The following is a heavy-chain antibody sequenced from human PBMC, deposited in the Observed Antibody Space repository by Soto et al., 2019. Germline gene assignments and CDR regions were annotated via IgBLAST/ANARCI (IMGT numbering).Heavy chain of an antibody. Sequence: PGGSLRLSWAASGFTFSDYYMSWIRQAPGKGLEWVSYISSSGSTIYYADSVKGRFTISRDNAKNSLYLQMNSLRAEDTAVYYCARDPRFNRYFDYWGQGTLVTVRS. CDR2: ISSSGSTI. CDR1: GFTFSDYY. J-gene: IGHJ4*03. V-gene: IGHV3-11*01. CDR3: ARDPRFNRYFDY.